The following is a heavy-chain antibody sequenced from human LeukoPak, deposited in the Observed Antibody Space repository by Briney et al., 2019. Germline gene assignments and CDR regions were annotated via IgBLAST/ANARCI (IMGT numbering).Heavy chain of an antibody. V-gene: IGHV1-69*06. CDR2: IIPIFGTA. J-gene: IGHJ4*02. Sequence: GASVKVSCKASGGTFSSYAISWVRQAPGQGLEWMGGIIPIFGTANYAQKFQGRVTMTEDTSTDTACMELSSLRSEDTAVYYCATEDGRYSSGWYPYWGQGTLVTVSS. D-gene: IGHD6-19*01. CDR1: GGTFSSYA. CDR3: ATEDGRYSSGWYPY.